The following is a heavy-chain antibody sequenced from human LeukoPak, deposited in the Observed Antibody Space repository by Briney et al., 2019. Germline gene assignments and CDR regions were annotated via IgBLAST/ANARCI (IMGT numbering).Heavy chain of an antibody. Sequence: TGGSLRLSCAASGFTFSSYEMHWVRQAPGKGLEWVSYISSSGSTIYYADSVKGRFTISRDNAKNSLYLQMNSLRAEDTAVYYCARDLLHWGVRAFDIWGQGTMVTVSS. CDR3: ARDLLHWGVRAFDI. CDR1: GFTFSSYE. J-gene: IGHJ3*02. CDR2: ISSSGSTI. V-gene: IGHV3-48*03. D-gene: IGHD3-16*01.